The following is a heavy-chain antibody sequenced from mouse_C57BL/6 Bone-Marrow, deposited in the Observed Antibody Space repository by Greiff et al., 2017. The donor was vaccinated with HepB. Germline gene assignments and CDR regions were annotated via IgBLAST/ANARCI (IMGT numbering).Heavy chain of an antibody. CDR1: GFNIKNTY. D-gene: IGHD2-4*01. V-gene: IGHV14-3*01. Sequence: VQLKQSVAELVRPGASVKLSCTASGFNIKNTYMHWVKQRPEQGLEWIGRIDPANGNTKYAPKFQGKATITADTSSNTAYLQLSSLTSEDTAIYYCASRYDYDRGYYAMDYWGQGTSVTVSS. CDR3: ASRYDYDRGYYAMDY. J-gene: IGHJ4*01. CDR2: IDPANGNT.